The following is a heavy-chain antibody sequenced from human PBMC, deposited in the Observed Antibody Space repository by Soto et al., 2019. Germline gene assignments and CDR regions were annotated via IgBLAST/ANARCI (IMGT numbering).Heavy chain of an antibody. CDR2: ISGSGGST. CDR1: GFTFSSFA. D-gene: IGHD6-13*01. CDR3: PRGFSAGKGSPPVF. Sequence: GGSLRLSCAASGFTFSSFAMSWVRQAPGKGLDWVSAISGSGGSTYSADSVKGRFTISRDNSKNTLYLQMSSLRAEDTAVYYCPRGFSAGKGSPPVFWGQGSMVTFSS. J-gene: IGHJ4*02. V-gene: IGHV3-23*01.